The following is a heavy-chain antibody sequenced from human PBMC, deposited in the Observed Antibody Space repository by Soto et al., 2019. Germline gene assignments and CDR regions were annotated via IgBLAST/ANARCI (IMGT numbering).Heavy chain of an antibody. CDR1: GGSISSYY. Sequence: SETLSLTCTVSGGSISSYYWSWIRQPPGKGLEWIGYINHSGSTNYNPSLKSRVTISVETSKNQFSLKLTSVAAADTAVYYCARDKITGLFDYWGQGTLVTVSS. CDR2: INHSGST. D-gene: IGHD2-8*02. J-gene: IGHJ4*02. CDR3: ARDKITGLFDY. V-gene: IGHV4-59*12.